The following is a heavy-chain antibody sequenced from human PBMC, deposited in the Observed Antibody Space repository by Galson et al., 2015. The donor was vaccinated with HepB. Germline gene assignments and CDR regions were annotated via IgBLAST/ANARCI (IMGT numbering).Heavy chain of an antibody. D-gene: IGHD3-22*01. Sequence: SVRLSCAASGFTFSSYAMNWVRQAPGKGLEWVSGISGSGDTTYYQDSVKGRFAVSRDNSRNTLYLQVNSLRPEDTAVYYCAKSLSSIGRYSPFDCWGQGTLVTVSS. CDR2: ISGSGDTT. V-gene: IGHV3-23*01. CDR1: GFTFSSYA. CDR3: AKSLSSIGRYSPFDC. J-gene: IGHJ4*02.